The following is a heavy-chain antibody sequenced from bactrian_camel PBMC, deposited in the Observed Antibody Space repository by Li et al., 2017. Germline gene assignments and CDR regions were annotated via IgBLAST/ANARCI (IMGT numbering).Heavy chain of an antibody. D-gene: IGHD1*01. CDR3: AARRWSCSLRDDFDH. CDR1: GKRLRDHC. J-gene: IGHJ6*01. Sequence: HVQLVESGGGSVQAGGSLTLSCTVPGKRLRDHCMGWLRQFPGKEREGVAAMYTGFGGGNIYYDDSVKGRFTISQDNSKNTVYLQMNSLKPEDTAVYYCAARRWSCSLRDDFDHWGQGTQVTVS. CDR2: MYTGFGGGNI. V-gene: IGHV3S54*01.